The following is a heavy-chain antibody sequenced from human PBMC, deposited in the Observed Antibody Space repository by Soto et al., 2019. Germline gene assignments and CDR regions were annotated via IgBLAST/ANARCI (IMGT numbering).Heavy chain of an antibody. J-gene: IGHJ5*02. D-gene: IGHD6-19*01. V-gene: IGHV5-51*01. CDR1: GYSFTSYW. Sequence: PGESLKISCKGSGYSFTSYWIAWVRQMPGKGLEWMAIINPGDSDTRYSPSFQGQVTMSADKSINTAHLQWSSLKASDTAMYYCARPDSTGWYDHWGQGTLVTVSS. CDR3: ARPDSTGWYDH. CDR2: INPGDSDT.